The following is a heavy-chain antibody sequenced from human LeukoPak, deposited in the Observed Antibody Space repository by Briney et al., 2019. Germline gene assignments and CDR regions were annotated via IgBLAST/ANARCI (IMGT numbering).Heavy chain of an antibody. CDR1: GFILGDYA. D-gene: IGHD3-22*01. CDR3: TRYYDSSGYSV. Sequence: GGSLRLSCTTSGFILGDYAMSWFRQAPGKGLGWVGFIRSKAYGGTTEYAASVKGRFTISRDDSKSIAYLQMNSLKTEDTAVYYCTRYYDSSGYSVWGQGTTVTVSS. CDR2: IRSKAYGGTT. V-gene: IGHV3-49*03. J-gene: IGHJ6*02.